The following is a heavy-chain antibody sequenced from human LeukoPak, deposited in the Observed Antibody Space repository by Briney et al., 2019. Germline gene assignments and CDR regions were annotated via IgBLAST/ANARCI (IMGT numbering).Heavy chain of an antibody. V-gene: IGHV4-59*01. J-gene: IGHJ5*02. D-gene: IGHD1-26*01. Sequence: SETLSLTCTVSGGSINYYYWMWIRQPPGKGLEWIGYIYYSGGTHYNPSLKSRVTMLVDTSKNQFSLKLTAVTAADTAVYYCARGIVGATAWGQGTLVTVSS. CDR3: ARGIVGATA. CDR1: GGSINYYY. CDR2: IYYSGGT.